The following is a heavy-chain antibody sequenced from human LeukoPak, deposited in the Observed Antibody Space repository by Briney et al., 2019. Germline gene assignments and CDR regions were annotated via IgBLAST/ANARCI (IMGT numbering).Heavy chain of an antibody. CDR1: GFTFSSYG. CDR3: AKDLLRATYYYYGMDV. Sequence: GRSLRLSCAASGFTFSSYGMHWVRQAPGKGLEWVAVISYDGSNKYYADSVKGRFTISRDNSKNTLYLQMNSLRAEDTAVHYCAKDLLRATYYYYGMDVWGQGTTVTVSS. CDR2: ISYDGSNK. V-gene: IGHV3-30*18. J-gene: IGHJ6*02.